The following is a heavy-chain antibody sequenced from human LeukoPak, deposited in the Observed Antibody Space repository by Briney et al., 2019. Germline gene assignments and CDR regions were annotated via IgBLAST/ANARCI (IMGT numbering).Heavy chain of an antibody. Sequence: PPETLSLTCTVSGGSISSYYWSWIRQPPGKRLEWIGYIYYSGSTNYNPSLKSRVTISVDTSKNQFSLKLSSVTAADTAVYYCARVFDSSGGYDYWGQGTLVTVSS. V-gene: IGHV4-59*01. CDR2: IYYSGST. CDR3: ARVFDSSGGYDY. J-gene: IGHJ4*02. D-gene: IGHD3-22*01. CDR1: GGSISSYY.